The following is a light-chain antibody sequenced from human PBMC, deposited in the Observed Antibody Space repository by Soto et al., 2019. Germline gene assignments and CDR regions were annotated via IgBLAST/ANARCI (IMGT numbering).Light chain of an antibody. V-gene: IGKV3-15*01. CDR1: QSLDSN. CDR3: QQYDNWPRT. Sequence: EIVMTQSPATLSVSPGERATLSCRASQSLDSNLAWYQQKPGQAPRLLIYAASTRAISIPDRFSGSGSGTEYTLTISGLQTEDFAVYYCQQYDNWPRTFGQGTKVEIK. J-gene: IGKJ1*01. CDR2: AAS.